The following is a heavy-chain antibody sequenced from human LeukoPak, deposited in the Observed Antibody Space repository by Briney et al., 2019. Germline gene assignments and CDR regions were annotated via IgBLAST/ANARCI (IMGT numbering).Heavy chain of an antibody. Sequence: PGGSLRLSCAASGFTFSSYAMHWVRQAPGKGLEWVAVISYDGSNKYYADSVKGRFTISRDNSKNTLYLEMNSLRAEDTAVYYCARNLARTGDFDYWGQGTLVAVSS. CDR3: ARNLARTGDFDY. D-gene: IGHD5-12*01. J-gene: IGHJ4*02. V-gene: IGHV3-30*04. CDR1: GFTFSSYA. CDR2: ISYDGSNK.